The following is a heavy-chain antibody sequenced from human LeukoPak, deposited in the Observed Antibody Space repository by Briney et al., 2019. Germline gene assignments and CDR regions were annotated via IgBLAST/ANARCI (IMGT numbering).Heavy chain of an antibody. Sequence: GGSLRLSCAASGFTFSNYAMSWVRQDPGKGLEWVSGISVSGVNTYYADSVKGRFTISRDNSKNTLYLQMNSLRAEDTAVYYCAKDLAYSNYDLKYGMDVWGQGTTVTVSS. CDR1: GFTFSNYA. D-gene: IGHD4-11*01. CDR3: AKDLAYSNYDLKYGMDV. V-gene: IGHV3-23*01. J-gene: IGHJ6*02. CDR2: ISVSGVNT.